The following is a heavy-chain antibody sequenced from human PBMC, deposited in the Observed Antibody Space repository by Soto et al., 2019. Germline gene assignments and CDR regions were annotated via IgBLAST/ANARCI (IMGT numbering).Heavy chain of an antibody. CDR1: GINYNTYA. J-gene: IGHJ4*02. CDR3: ARAISGYVT. Sequence: QVQLVQSGAEMKKPGASVKLSCKTSGINYNTYAIHWVRQAPGQGLEWMGWINAGYGDTRYSQNFQGRVTLTRDTSASTVYMDLDSLKSEDTGVYYCARAISGYVTWGQGTLVTV. CDR2: INAGYGDT. V-gene: IGHV1-3*01. D-gene: IGHD5-12*01.